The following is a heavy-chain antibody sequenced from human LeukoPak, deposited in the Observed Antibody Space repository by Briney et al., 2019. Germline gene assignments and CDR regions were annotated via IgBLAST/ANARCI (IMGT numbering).Heavy chain of an antibody. CDR3: AKIGANVGF. Sequence: GGSLRLSCGASGFTFSSYAMSWVRQAPGKGLDWVSSINGGGGSTYYADSVKGRFTISRDNSKNTLYLQMNSLRAEDTAVYYCAKIGANVGFWGQGTLVTVSS. J-gene: IGHJ4*02. CDR2: INGGGGST. V-gene: IGHV3-23*01. CDR1: GFTFSSYA. D-gene: IGHD4/OR15-4a*01.